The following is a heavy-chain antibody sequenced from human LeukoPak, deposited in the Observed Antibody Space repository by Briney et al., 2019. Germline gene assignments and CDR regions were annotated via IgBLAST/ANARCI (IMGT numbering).Heavy chain of an antibody. D-gene: IGHD3-22*01. CDR1: GYTFTGYY. J-gene: IGHJ3*01. CDR3: ARVSDYYDSSGYSYDAFDF. CDR2: INPNSGGT. V-gene: IGHV1-2*04. Sequence: ASVKVSCKASGYTFTGYYMHWVRQAPGQGLEWMGWINPNSGGTNYAQKFQGWVTMTRDTSISTAYMELSRLRSDDTAVYYCARVSDYYDSSGYSYDAFDFWGQGTMVTVSS.